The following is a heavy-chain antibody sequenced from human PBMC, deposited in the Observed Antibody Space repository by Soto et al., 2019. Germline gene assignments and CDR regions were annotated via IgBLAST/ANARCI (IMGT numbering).Heavy chain of an antibody. V-gene: IGHV1-18*01. CDR2: ISAYNGNT. Sequence: ASVKVSCKASGYTFTSYGISWVRQAPGQGLEWMGWISAYNGNTNYAQKLQGRVTMTTDTSTSTTYMELRSLRSDDTAVYYCARGLGIAADKDPYNWFDPWGQGTLVTVSS. J-gene: IGHJ5*02. CDR1: GYTFTSYG. D-gene: IGHD6-13*01. CDR3: ARGLGIAADKDPYNWFDP.